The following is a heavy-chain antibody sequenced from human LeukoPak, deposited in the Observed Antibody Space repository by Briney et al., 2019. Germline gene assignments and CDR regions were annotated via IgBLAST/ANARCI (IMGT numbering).Heavy chain of an antibody. V-gene: IGHV4-31*03. Sequence: SETLSLTCTVSGDSISNDDYYWSWIRQLPGKGLEWIGYIYYSGNTYYHPSLKRRVTMSVDTSHNQFSLNLSSVTAADTAVYFCARRLRGTTVVNLGETHCYYYLDVWGKGTTVTVSS. CDR1: GDSISNDDYY. CDR2: IYYSGNT. D-gene: IGHD4-23*01. CDR3: ARRLRGTTVVNLGETHCYYYLDV. J-gene: IGHJ6*03.